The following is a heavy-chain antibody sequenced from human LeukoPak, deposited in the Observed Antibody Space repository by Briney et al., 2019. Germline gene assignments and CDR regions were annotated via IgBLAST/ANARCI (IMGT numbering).Heavy chain of an antibody. CDR1: GGSISSYY. CDR2: IYYSGST. V-gene: IGHV4-59*08. CDR3: ARVSLPPYYYDSSGYSRFDY. Sequence: SETLSLTCTVSGGSISSYYWSWIRQPPGKGLEWIGYIYYSGSTYYNPSLKSRVTISVDTSKNQFSLKLSSVTAADTAAYYCARVSLPPYYYDSSGYSRFDYWGQGTLVTVPS. D-gene: IGHD3-22*01. J-gene: IGHJ4*02.